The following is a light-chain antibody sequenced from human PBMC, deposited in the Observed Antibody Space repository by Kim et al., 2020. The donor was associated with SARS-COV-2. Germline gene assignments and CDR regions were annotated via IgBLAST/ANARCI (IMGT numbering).Light chain of an antibody. CDR1: ALSIKF. J-gene: IGLJ3*02. CDR2: EDN. V-gene: IGLV3-10*01. CDR3: YSTDSSGVVRV. Sequence: PGQPDKITLSGDALSIKFAYRDRQRSGQAPVLVIYEDNKRPSGIPERFSVSSAGTTATLSISGAQVEDEADYYCYSTDSSGVVRVFGGGTRLTVL.